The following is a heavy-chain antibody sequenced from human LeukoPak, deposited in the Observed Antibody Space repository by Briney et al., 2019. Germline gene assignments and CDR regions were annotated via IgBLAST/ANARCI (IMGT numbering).Heavy chain of an antibody. CDR3: ARERTYYFDY. V-gene: IGHV4-30-4*01. Sequence: SQTLSLTCTVSGGSISSGDYYWSWIRQPPGQGLEWIGYIYYRGSTYYNPSLKSRVIISVDTSKNQFSLKLSSMTAADTAVYYCARERTYYFDYWGPGTQVTVSS. CDR1: GGSISSGDYY. CDR2: IYYRGST. J-gene: IGHJ4*02.